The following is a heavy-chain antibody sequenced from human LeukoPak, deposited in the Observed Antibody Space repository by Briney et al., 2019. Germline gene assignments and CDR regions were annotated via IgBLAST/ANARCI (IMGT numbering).Heavy chain of an antibody. CDR3: ARSIAAAGYYGIDV. J-gene: IGHJ6*02. D-gene: IGHD6-13*01. CDR2: IYTSGST. CDR1: GGSISSYY. Sequence: SETLSLTCTVSGGSISSYYWSWIRQPAGKGLEWIGRIYTSGSTNYNPSLKSRVTMSVDTSKNQFSLKLSSVTAADTAVYYCARSIAAAGYYGIDVWGQGTTVTVSS. V-gene: IGHV4-4*07.